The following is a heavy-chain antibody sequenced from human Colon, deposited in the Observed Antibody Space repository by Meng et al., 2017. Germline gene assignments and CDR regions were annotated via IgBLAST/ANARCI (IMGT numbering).Heavy chain of an antibody. D-gene: IGHD3/OR15-3a*01. Sequence: QISFKDSGPTLVKPTQTLTLTCTFSGTSLTTSGEGVGWIRQPPGKALEWLALVYWDGDSRYSPSLRNRLTITKDTSRNQVVLTMTNVDPVDTGTYFCFHSSDHLIYASSWGQGTLVTVSS. J-gene: IGHJ5*02. CDR1: GTSLTTSGEG. CDR2: VYWDGDS. CDR3: FHSSDHLIYASS. V-gene: IGHV2-5*02.